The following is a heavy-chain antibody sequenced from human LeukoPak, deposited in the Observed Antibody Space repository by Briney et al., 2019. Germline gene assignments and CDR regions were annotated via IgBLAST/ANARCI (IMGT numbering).Heavy chain of an antibody. J-gene: IGHJ3*02. V-gene: IGHV1-8*01. CDR3: AKTGMGHDAFHM. Sequence: GASVKVSCKASGYTFTSYDINWVRQATGQGLEWMGWMNPNSGNTGYAQKFQGRVTMTRDTSTSTVYMELSSLRSEDTAVYYCAKTGMGHDAFHMWGQGTMVTVSS. D-gene: IGHD1-26*01. CDR2: MNPNSGNT. CDR1: GYTFTSYD.